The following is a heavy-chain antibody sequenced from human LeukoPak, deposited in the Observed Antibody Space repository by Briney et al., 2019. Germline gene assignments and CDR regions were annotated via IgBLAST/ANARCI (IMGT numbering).Heavy chain of an antibody. D-gene: IGHD3-22*01. CDR2: ISTSGRT. V-gene: IGHV3-23*01. Sequence: GGSLRLSCADSGFTFSSYAMSWVRQVPGKGLEWVSLISTSGRTHYADSVQGRFTISRDNSKNTLSLHMNSLRAEDTAVYYCARGLDSSGYYHVVDSWGQGALVTVSS. CDR3: ARGLDSSGYYHVVDS. CDR1: GFTFSSYA. J-gene: IGHJ4*02.